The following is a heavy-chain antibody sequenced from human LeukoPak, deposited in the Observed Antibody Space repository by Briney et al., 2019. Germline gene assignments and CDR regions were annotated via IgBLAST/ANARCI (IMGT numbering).Heavy chain of an antibody. CDR2: IYYSGST. CDR1: GGSISSYY. D-gene: IGHD6-13*01. CDR3: ASPRGSSSLDAFDI. J-gene: IGHJ3*02. Sequence: SETLSLTCTVSGGSISSYYWSWIRQPPGKGLEWIGYIYYSGSTNYNPSLKSRVAISVGTSKNQFSLKLSSVTAADTAVYYCASPRGSSSLDAFDIWGQGTMVTVSS. V-gene: IGHV4-59*08.